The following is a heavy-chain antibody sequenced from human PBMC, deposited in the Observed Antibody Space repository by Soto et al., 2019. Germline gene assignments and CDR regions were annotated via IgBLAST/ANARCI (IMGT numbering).Heavy chain of an antibody. CDR3: ARDGTTVADY. Sequence: QVQLVESGGGVVQPGRSLRLSCAASGFTFSSYAMHWVRQAPGKGLEWVAVISYDGSNEYYADSVKGRFTISRDNYKNTLYLQMNSLRAEDTAVYYCARDGTTVADYWGQGTLVTVSS. D-gene: IGHD4-4*01. J-gene: IGHJ4*02. CDR2: ISYDGSNE. V-gene: IGHV3-30-3*01. CDR1: GFTFSSYA.